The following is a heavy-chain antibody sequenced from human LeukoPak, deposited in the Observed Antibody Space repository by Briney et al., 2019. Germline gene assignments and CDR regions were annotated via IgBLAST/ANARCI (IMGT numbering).Heavy chain of an antibody. D-gene: IGHD6-19*01. Sequence: SETLSLTCSVSGGSISSYYWSWIRQPPGKGLEWIGYIYYSGSTNYNPSLKSRVTISVDTSKNQFSLKLSSVTAADTAVYYCASQYSSAWYPALDYWGQGTLVTVSS. CDR1: GGSISSYY. V-gene: IGHV4-59*08. CDR2: IYYSGST. CDR3: ASQYSSAWYPALDY. J-gene: IGHJ4*02.